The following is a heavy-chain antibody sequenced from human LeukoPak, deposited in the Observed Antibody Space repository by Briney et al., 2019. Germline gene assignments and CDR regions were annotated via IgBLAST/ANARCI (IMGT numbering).Heavy chain of an antibody. CDR3: ARGAAWFDP. CDR1: GFTFSDYE. V-gene: IGHV3-48*03. Sequence: QPGGSLRLSCAASGFTFSDYEVNWVRQAPGKGLEWVSYISSSGRTIYYTDSVKGRFTISRDNAKNSLYLQMNSLRAEDTAVYYCARGAAWFDPWGQGTLVTVSS. J-gene: IGHJ5*02. CDR2: ISSSGRTI. D-gene: IGHD2-15*01.